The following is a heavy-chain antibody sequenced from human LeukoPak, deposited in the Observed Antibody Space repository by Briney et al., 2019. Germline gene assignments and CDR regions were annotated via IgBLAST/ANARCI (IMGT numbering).Heavy chain of an antibody. CDR1: GFTFSSYG. Sequence: PGGSLRLSCAASGFTFSSYGMTWVRQAPGKGLEWVSSISTSSIYIYYADSVKGRFTISRDNARKSLFLHMNSLRAEDTAVYYCARGADGVSSNSRGWFDPWGQGTLVTVSS. J-gene: IGHJ5*02. CDR2: ISTSSIYI. V-gene: IGHV3-21*01. CDR3: ARGADGVSSNSRGWFDP. D-gene: IGHD2-15*01.